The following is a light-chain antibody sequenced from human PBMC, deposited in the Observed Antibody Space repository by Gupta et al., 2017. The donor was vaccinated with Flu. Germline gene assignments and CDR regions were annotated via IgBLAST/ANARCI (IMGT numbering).Light chain of an antibody. V-gene: IGKV1-39*01. CDR2: SVS. J-gene: IGKJ1*01. CDR3: QQSDSKPRT. CDR1: QSISTY. Sequence: DIQMTQSPSSLSASVGDRVTITCRTTQSISTYLNWYQQKPGKVPKVLIYSVSTLQSGVPSRFSCSGSGTEFTLTISSLQPEDFATYYCQQSDSKPRTFGQGTKV.